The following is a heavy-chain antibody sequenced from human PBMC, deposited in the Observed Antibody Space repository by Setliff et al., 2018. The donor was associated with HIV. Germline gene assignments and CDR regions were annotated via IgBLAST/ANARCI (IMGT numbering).Heavy chain of an antibody. J-gene: IGHJ6*02. D-gene: IGHD3-22*01. V-gene: IGHV5-10-1*01. CDR1: GYSFTSYW. CDR2: NDPSDSYT. CDR3: ASPLDSSGYPGGLDV. Sequence: PGESLKISCKGSGYSFTSYWISWVLQMPGKGLEWMGRNDPSDSYTNYSPSFQGHVTISADKSISTAYLQGSSLKASDTAMYYCASPLDSSGYPGGLDVWGQGTTVTVSS.